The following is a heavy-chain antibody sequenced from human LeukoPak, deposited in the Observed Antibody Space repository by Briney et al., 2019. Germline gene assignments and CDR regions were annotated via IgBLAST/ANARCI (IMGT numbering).Heavy chain of an antibody. V-gene: IGHV4-34*01. J-gene: IGHJ4*02. CDR2: INHSGYT. CDR3: ARCCLQRDGDNGGGDY. Sequence: PSETLSPTCAVFGGSFSSYYWSWIRQPPGKGLEWIGEINHSGYTSYNPSLKSRVTLSVDTSKHQFSLKLTSLTAADTAVYYCARCCLQRDGDNGGGDYWGQGTLVTVSS. D-gene: IGHD4-17*01. CDR1: GGSFSSYY.